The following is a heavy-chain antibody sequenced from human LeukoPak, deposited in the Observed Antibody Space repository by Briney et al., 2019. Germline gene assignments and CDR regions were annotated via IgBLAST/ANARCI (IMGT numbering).Heavy chain of an antibody. V-gene: IGHV3-48*01. J-gene: IGHJ3*02. D-gene: IGHD2-21*02. CDR2: ITTSSDII. CDR3: ARPCGGACFDAFDI. Sequence: GGSLRLSCAASGFTFSYYNMNWVRQAPGKGLEWVSFITTSSDIIYYADSVKGRFTISRDNAKNSLYLQLNSLRVEDTAVYYCARPCGGACFDAFDIRGQGTMVTVSS. CDR1: GFTFSYYN.